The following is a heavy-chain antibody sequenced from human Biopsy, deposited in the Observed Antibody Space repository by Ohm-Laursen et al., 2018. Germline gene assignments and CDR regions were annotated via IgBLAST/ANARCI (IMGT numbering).Heavy chain of an antibody. J-gene: IGHJ4*02. CDR2: ISCTGYT. CDR3: ARGSNDSGGLYFPR. V-gene: IGHV4-59*11. CDR1: GGSFTGHY. D-gene: IGHD4-23*01. Sequence: TLSLTCTVSGGSFTGHYWSWIRQPPGKGLEWIGHISCTGYTSYNASLKSRVTISVDTSRNHFSLRLSSLTAADTAAYYCARGSNDSGGLYFPRWGQGTLLTVSS.